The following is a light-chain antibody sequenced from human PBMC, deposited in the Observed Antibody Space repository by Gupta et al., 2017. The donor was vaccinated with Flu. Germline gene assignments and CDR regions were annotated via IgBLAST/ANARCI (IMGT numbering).Light chain of an antibody. CDR1: QNIGSS. J-gene: IGKJ1*01. CDR3: HQSSNLPWT. Sequence: EIVLTQSPDFQSVTPEEKVTITCRASQNIGSSLHWYQLRRDQAPKLLIKSASQSLSGVPARFSGSGSGTDFTLTINSREAEDAATYFCHQSSNLPWTFGQGAKVEI. V-gene: IGKV6-21*01. CDR2: SAS.